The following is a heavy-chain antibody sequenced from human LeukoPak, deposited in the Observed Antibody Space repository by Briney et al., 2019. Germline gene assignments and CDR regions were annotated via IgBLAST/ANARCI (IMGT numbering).Heavy chain of an antibody. CDR3: AKERSSSWYSYYFDY. J-gene: IGHJ4*02. D-gene: IGHD6-13*01. V-gene: IGHV3-30*18. CDR1: GFTFSSYG. Sequence: PGGSLRLSCAASGFTFSSYGMHWVRQAPGKGLEWVAVISYDGSNKYYADSVKGRFTISRDNSKNTLYLQMNSLRAEDTAVYYCAKERSSSWYSYYFDYWGQGSLVTVSS. CDR2: ISYDGSNK.